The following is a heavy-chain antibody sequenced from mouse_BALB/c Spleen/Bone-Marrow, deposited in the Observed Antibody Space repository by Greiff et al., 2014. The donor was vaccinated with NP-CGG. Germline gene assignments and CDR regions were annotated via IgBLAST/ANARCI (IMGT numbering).Heavy chain of an antibody. CDR1: GYTFTNYW. CDR3: ARGRTTVVSDY. V-gene: IGHV1-69*02. D-gene: IGHD1-1*01. CDR2: IEPSDSYT. Sequence: QVQLKESGAEVVKPGASVKVSCKASGYTFTNYWMQWVKQRPGQGLEWIGEIEPSDSYTNYNQDFKGKATLTVDKSSSTVYMQLSSLTSEDSAVYYCARGRTTVVSDYWGQGTSLTVSS. J-gene: IGHJ2*02.